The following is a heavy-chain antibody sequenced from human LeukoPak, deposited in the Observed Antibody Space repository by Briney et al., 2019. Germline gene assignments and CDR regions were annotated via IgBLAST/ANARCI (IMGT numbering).Heavy chain of an antibody. J-gene: IGHJ6*02. CDR3: ARRPPSTYYYYGMDV. CDR2: ITPSGGST. V-gene: IGHV1-46*01. Sequence: ASVKVSCKASGYTFTNYYMYWVRQAPGQGLEWMGIITPSGGSTSYAQKFQGRVTMTRDMSTSTVYMELSSLRSEDTAVYYCARRPPSTYYYYGMDVWGQGTTVTVSS. CDR1: GYTFTNYY.